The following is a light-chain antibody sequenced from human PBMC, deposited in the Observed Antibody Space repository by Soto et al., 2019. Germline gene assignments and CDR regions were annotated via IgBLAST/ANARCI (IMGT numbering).Light chain of an antibody. J-gene: IGKJ1*01. CDR2: AAS. CDR1: QSVISNY. Sequence: EVVLTQSPGTVSLSPGERVTLSCRASQSVISNYLAWFQQRPGQAPRLLIYAASSRATGIPDRFSGSGSGTDFTLSISRLGAEDFAVYYCQQYGSSLTWTFGQGTKVEIK. CDR3: QQYGSSLTWT. V-gene: IGKV3-20*01.